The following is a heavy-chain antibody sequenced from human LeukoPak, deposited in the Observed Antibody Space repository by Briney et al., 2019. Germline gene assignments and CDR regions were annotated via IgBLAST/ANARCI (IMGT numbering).Heavy chain of an antibody. CDR1: GYTFTGYY. Sequence: ASVKVSCKASGYTFTGYYMHWVRQAPGHGLEWMGWINPNSGGTNYAQKFQGRVTMTRDTSISTAYMELSRLRSDDTAVYYCARVPNSGYDPFDYWGQGTLVTVSS. V-gene: IGHV1-2*02. J-gene: IGHJ4*02. CDR2: INPNSGGT. CDR3: ARVPNSGYDPFDY. D-gene: IGHD5-12*01.